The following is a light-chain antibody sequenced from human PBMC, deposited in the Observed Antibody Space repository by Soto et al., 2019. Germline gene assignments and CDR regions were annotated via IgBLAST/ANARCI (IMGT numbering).Light chain of an antibody. CDR1: QSVSNN. J-gene: IGKJ1*01. V-gene: IGKV3-15*01. Sequence: EIVMTQSPATLSVSPRERATLSCRASQSVSNNLAWYQKKPGQAPRLLIYGASTRATGIPARFSGSGSGTEFTLTISSLQSEDFAVYYCQQYNNWWTFGQGTKVEIK. CDR3: QQYNNWWT. CDR2: GAS.